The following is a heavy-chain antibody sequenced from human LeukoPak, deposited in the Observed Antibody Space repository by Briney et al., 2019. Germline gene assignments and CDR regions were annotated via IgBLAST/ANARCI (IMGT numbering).Heavy chain of an antibody. CDR1: GFNFSSYA. Sequence: GGSLRLSCAASGFNFSSYAMSGVRQTPGKGLEWVSIISGSGDGTYYADSVKGRFTISRDNSTNTLFLQMNSLRAEDTAKYYCAKGYRQWLSQFDYWGQGTLVTVSS. CDR2: ISGSGDGT. V-gene: IGHV3-23*01. J-gene: IGHJ4*02. D-gene: IGHD6-19*01. CDR3: AKGYRQWLSQFDY.